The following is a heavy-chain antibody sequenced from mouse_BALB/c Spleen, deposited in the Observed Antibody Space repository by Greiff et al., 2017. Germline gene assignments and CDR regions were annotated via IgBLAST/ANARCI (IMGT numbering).Heavy chain of an antibody. V-gene: IGHV14-3*02. CDR3: ARTMGFIYYFDY. J-gene: IGHJ2*01. D-gene: IGHD1-1*02. CDR1: GFNIKDTY. Sequence: EVQLQQSGAELVKPGASVKLSCTASGFNIKDTYMHWVKQRPEQGLEWIGRIDPANGNTKYDPKFQGKATITADTSSNTAYLQLSSLTSEDTAVYYCARTMGFIYYFDYWGQGTTLSVSS. CDR2: IDPANGNT.